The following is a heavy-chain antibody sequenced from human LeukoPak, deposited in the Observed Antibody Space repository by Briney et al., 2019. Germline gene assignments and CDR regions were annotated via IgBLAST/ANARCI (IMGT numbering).Heavy chain of an antibody. V-gene: IGHV3-7*01. D-gene: IGHD3-22*01. Sequence: GGSLRLSCAASGFTFSNYWMSWVRQAPGKGLEWVANIKQDRSEKYYVDSVKGRFTISRDNAKNSLYLQMNSLRAEDTAVYYCARRSVAYPYDSSGYSPVYYFDYWGQGTLVTVSS. CDR3: ARRSVAYPYDSSGYSPVYYFDY. CDR1: GFTFSNYW. J-gene: IGHJ4*02. CDR2: IKQDRSEK.